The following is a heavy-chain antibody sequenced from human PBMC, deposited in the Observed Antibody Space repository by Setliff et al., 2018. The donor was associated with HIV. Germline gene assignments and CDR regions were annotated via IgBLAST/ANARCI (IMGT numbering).Heavy chain of an antibody. CDR2: INPSGGST. D-gene: IGHD4-17*01. Sequence: ASVKVSCKASGFTFTTYYMHWVRQAPGQGLEWMGIINPSGGSTTYAQKFQGRVTMTRDTSTSTVYMELSSLRSEDTAVYYCARVRGDYGANEVWGQGTLVTVSS. CDR1: GFTFTTYY. J-gene: IGHJ4*02. V-gene: IGHV1-46*01. CDR3: ARVRGDYGANEV.